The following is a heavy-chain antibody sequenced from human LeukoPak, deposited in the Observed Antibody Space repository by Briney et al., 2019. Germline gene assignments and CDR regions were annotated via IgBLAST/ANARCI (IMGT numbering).Heavy chain of an antibody. CDR1: GFTVSSNY. CDR3: AKVVRVGAIDY. CDR2: ISGSGGST. Sequence: PGGSLRLSCAASGFTVSSNYMSWVRQAPGKGLEWVSSISGSGGSTYYADSVKGRFTISRDNSKNTLYLQMNSLRAEDTAVYYCAKVVRVGAIDYWGQGTLVTVSS. V-gene: IGHV3-23*01. D-gene: IGHD1-26*01. J-gene: IGHJ4*02.